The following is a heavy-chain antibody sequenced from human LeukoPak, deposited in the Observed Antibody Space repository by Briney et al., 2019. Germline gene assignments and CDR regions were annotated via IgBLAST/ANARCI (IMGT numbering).Heavy chain of an antibody. V-gene: IGHV1-69*05. CDR1: GGTFSSYA. CDR2: IIPIFGTA. Sequence: VASVTVSCKASGGTFSSYAISWVRQAPGQGLEWMGGIIPIFGTANYAQKFQGRVTITTDESTSTAYMELSSLRSEDTAVYYCARGVVVPAAISGGYYYMDVWGKGTTVTVSS. D-gene: IGHD2-2*01. J-gene: IGHJ6*03. CDR3: ARGVVVPAAISGGYYYMDV.